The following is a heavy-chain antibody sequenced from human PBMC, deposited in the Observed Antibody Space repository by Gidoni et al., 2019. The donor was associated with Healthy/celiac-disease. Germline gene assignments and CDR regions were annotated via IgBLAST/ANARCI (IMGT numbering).Heavy chain of an antibody. D-gene: IGHD3-22*01. CDR2: ISSSSSTI. CDR1: GFTFSSYS. J-gene: IGHJ3*02. V-gene: IGHV3-48*02. CDR3: ASGATGYYDSSGYGPTFDAFDI. Sequence: EVQLVESGGGLVQPGGSLRLSCAASGFTFSSYSMNWLRQVPGKGLEWVSYISSSSSTIYYADSVKGRFTISRDNAKNSLYLQMNSLRDEDTAVYYCASGATGYYDSSGYGPTFDAFDIWGQGTMVTVSS.